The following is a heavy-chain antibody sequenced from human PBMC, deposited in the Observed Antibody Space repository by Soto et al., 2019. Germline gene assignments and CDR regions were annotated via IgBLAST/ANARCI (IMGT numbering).Heavy chain of an antibody. J-gene: IGHJ4*02. D-gene: IGHD3-9*01. CDR3: AVLYDILTGYYPGFDY. CDR2: INPSGGST. V-gene: IGHV1-46*01. CDR1: GYTFTSYY. Sequence: QVQLVQSGAEVKKPGASVKVSCKASGYTFTSYYMHWVRQAPGQGLDWMGIINPSGGSTSYAQKFQGRVTMTRDTSTSTVYMELSSLRSEDTAVYYCAVLYDILTGYYPGFDYWGQGTLVTVSS.